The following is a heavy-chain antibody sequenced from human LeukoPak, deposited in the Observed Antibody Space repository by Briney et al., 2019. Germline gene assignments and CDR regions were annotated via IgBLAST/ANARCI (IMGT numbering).Heavy chain of an antibody. D-gene: IGHD3-22*01. J-gene: IGHJ4*02. CDR2: MNPNSGNT. CDR3: ARGSHYDSSGYSYYFDY. V-gene: IGHV1-8*01. Sequence: ASVKVSCKASGYTFTSYDINWVRQTTGQGLEWMGWMNPNSGNTGYAQKFQGRVTMTRNTSISTVYMELSSLRSEDTAVYYCARGSHYDSSGYSYYFDYWDQGTLITVSS. CDR1: GYTFTSYD.